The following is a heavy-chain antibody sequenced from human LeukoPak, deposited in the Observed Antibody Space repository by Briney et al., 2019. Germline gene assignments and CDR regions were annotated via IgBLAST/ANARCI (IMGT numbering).Heavy chain of an antibody. D-gene: IGHD3-3*01. V-gene: IGHV3-30-3*01. CDR1: VFTFSSYA. CDR2: ISYDGSNK. CDR3: AKAAHYDFWSGYDY. Sequence: GGSLRLSCAASVFTFSSYAMHWVRQAPGKGLEWVAVISYDGSNKYYADSVKGRFTISRDNSKNTLYLQMNSLRAEDTAVYYCAKAAHYDFWSGYDYWGQGTVVTVSS. J-gene: IGHJ4*02.